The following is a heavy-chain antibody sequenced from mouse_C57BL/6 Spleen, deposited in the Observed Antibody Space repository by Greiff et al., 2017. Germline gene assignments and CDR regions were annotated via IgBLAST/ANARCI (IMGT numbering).Heavy chain of an antibody. CDR2: ISGGGGNT. J-gene: IGHJ1*03. CDR3: ARLTGTVWYFDV. V-gene: IGHV5-9*01. CDR1: GFTFSSYT. Sequence: EVKLVESGGGLVKPGGSLKLSCAASGFTFSSYTMSWVRQTPEKRLEWVATISGGGGNTYYPDSVKGRFTISRDNAKNTLYLRMSSLRSEDTALYYCARLTGTVWYFDVWGTGTTVTVSS. D-gene: IGHD4-1*01.